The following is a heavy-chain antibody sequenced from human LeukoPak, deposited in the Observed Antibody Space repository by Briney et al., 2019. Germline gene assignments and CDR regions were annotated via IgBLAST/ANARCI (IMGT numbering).Heavy chain of an antibody. CDR1: GGTFSSYA. J-gene: IGHJ3*02. CDR2: IIPTFGTA. Sequence: SVKVSCKASGGTFSSYAISWVRQAPGQGLEWMGRIIPTFGTANYAQKFQGRVTITTDESTSTAYMELSSLRSEDTAVYYCARKVVNTPAAFDIWGQGTMVTVSS. CDR3: ARKVVNTPAAFDI. D-gene: IGHD3-22*01. V-gene: IGHV1-69*05.